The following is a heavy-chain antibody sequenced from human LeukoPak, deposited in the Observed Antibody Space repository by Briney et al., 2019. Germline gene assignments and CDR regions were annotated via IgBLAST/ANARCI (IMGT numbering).Heavy chain of an antibody. Sequence: LETLSLTCTVSGGSISSYYWSWIRQPAGKGLEWIGRIYTSGSTNYNPSLKSRVTMSVDTSKNQFSLKLSSVTAAGTAVYYCARDRRSSSWYYFDYWGQGTLVTVSS. CDR2: IYTSGST. CDR3: ARDRRSSSWYYFDY. D-gene: IGHD6-13*01. V-gene: IGHV4-4*07. CDR1: GGSISSYY. J-gene: IGHJ4*02.